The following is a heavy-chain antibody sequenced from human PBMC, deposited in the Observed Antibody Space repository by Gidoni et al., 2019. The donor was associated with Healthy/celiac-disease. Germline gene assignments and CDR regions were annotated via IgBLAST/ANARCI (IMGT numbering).Heavy chain of an antibody. V-gene: IGHV3-48*04. CDR1: GFTFSSYS. Sequence: EVQLVESGGGLVQPGGSLRLSCAASGFTFSSYSMNWVRQAPGKGLEWVSYISSSSSTIYYADSVKGRFTIARDNAKNSLYLQMNSLRAEDTAVYYCARDGGDDYGDSDAFDIWGQGTMVTASS. J-gene: IGHJ3*02. CDR3: ARDGGDDYGDSDAFDI. D-gene: IGHD4-17*01. CDR2: ISSSSSTI.